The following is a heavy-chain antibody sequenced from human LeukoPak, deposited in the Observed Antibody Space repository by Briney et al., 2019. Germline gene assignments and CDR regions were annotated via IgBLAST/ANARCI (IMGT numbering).Heavy chain of an antibody. D-gene: IGHD3-3*01. CDR1: GYAFDYYG. CDR2: ISLNNGNT. J-gene: IGHJ4*02. Sequence: ASVKVSCKASGYAFDYYGITLVRQAPGQGLEWVGWISLNNGNTHYTKYAQKFQGRVTLTADTSTATAYMELRGLRSDDTAVYYCQRVTIFGVVIDFDYWGQGTLVAVSS. V-gene: IGHV1-18*01. CDR3: QRVTIFGVVIDFDY.